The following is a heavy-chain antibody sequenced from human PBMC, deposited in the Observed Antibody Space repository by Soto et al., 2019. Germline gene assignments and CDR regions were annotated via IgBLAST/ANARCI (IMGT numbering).Heavy chain of an antibody. V-gene: IGHV4-4*02. J-gene: IGHJ4*02. CDR2: AHHSGRT. Sequence: QVQLQESGPGLVKPSGTLSLTCTVSGGSMSSSNWRNWVRQPPGKGLEWIGEAHHSGRTNYNPSLKSRVTLSVDKSKNHFSLKLSSVTAADTAVYYCARSEATVLDNWGQGTLVTVSS. CDR3: ARSEATVLDN. CDR1: GGSMSSSNW. D-gene: IGHD4-17*01.